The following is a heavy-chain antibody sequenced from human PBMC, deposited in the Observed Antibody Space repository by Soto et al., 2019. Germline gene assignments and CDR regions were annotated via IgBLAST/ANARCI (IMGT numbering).Heavy chain of an antibody. J-gene: IGHJ4*02. CDR3: AHSGFWSGPFDY. CDR1: GFSLNTNGVG. Sequence: QITLKESGHTLVKPTQTLTLTCTFSGFSLNTNGVGVGWIRQPPGQALEWLALIYWDDDKRYSPSLRSRLTITKDTSKNQVVRTMTNMDPVDTATYSCAHSGFWSGPFDYWGQGTLVTVSS. CDR2: IYWDDDK. V-gene: IGHV2-5*02. D-gene: IGHD3-3*01.